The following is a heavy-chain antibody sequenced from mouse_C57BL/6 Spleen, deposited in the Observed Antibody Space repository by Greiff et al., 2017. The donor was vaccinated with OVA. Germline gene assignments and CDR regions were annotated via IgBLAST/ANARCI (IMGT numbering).Heavy chain of an antibody. D-gene: IGHD2-5*01. J-gene: IGHJ2*01. CDR1: GYTFTSYW. V-gene: IGHV1-64*01. Sequence: QVQLQQSGPELVKPGASVKLSCKASGYTFTSYWMHWVKQRPGQGLEWIGMIYPNSGGTNYNEKFKGKATLTVDKSSSTAYMQLRSLTSEDSAVYYCASNSNYVDYWGQGTTLTVSS. CDR2: IYPNSGGT. CDR3: ASNSNYVDY.